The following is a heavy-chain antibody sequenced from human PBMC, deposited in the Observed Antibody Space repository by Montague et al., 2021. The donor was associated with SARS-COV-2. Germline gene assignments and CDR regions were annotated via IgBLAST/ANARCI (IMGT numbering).Heavy chain of an antibody. CDR1: GFIFSDYY. J-gene: IGHJ3*02. CDR3: ARDQGGYGTFDI. D-gene: IGHD5-12*01. Sequence: SLRLSCVASGFIFSDYYMTLIRQAPGKGLEWVSHISGSGSKTYYSDSVKGRFTISRDTANSSAYLQMNFLGAEDTAVYYCARDQGGYGTFDIWGQGTMVTVSS. CDR2: ISGSGSKT. V-gene: IGHV3-11*01.